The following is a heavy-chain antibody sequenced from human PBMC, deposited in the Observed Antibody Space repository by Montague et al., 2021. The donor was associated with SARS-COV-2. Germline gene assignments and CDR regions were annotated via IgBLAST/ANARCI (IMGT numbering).Heavy chain of an antibody. CDR3: AREYRIKLWQQNWHCGL. Sequence: SGNTKYNPSLKSRVSISADTSRNQFSLRLSSVTAADTAVYYCAREYRIKLWQQNWHCGLWGRGTLV. D-gene: IGHD5-18*01. CDR2: SGNT. J-gene: IGHJ2*01. V-gene: IGHV4-59*01.